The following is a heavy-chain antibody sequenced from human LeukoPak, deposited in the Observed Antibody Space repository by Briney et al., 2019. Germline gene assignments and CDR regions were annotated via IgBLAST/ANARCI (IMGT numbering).Heavy chain of an antibody. J-gene: IGHJ6*02. V-gene: IGHV4-59*08. Sequence: SETLSLTCTVSGGSISSYYWSWIRQPPGKGLEWIGYIYHSGSTNYNPSLKSRVTISVDTSKNQFSLKLSSVTAADTAVYYCARQLAQNYYDSSGYHYGMDVWGQGTTVTVSS. CDR3: ARQLAQNYYDSSGYHYGMDV. CDR2: IYHSGST. D-gene: IGHD3-22*01. CDR1: GGSISSYY.